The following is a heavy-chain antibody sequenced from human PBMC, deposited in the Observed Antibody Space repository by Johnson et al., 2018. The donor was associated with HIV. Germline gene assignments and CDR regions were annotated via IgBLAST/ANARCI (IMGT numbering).Heavy chain of an antibody. CDR3: ARDREWLLYGAFDV. V-gene: IGHV3-11*04. J-gene: IGHJ3*01. CDR1: GFSFSDYY. CDR2: ISSSGSTI. D-gene: IGHD3-3*01. Sequence: QVQLVESGGGLVKPGGSLRLSCAASGFSFSDYYMSWIRQAPGKGLEWVSYISSSGSTIYYADFVKGRFTISRDNAKKSLYLQMNSLRAEDTAVYYCARDREWLLYGAFDVWGPGTMVTVSS.